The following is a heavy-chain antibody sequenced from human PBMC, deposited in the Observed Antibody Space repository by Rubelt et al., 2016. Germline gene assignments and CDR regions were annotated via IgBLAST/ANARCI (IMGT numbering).Heavy chain of an antibody. Sequence: QVQLVQSGAEVKKPGASVKVSCKASGYTFTNYGMHWVRQAPGQRLEWMGWIDAGNGDTKYSKKFQGRVTSTRDTSASTAYMELSSLRSEDTAVYYCARYYYDSSGYVYFDYWGQGTLVTVSS. CDR2: IDAGNGDT. V-gene: IGHV1-3*01. J-gene: IGHJ4*02. D-gene: IGHD3-22*01. CDR3: ARYYYDSSGYVYFDY. CDR1: GYTFTNYG.